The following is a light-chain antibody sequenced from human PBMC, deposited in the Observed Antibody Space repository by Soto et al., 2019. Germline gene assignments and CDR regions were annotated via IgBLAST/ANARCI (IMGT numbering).Light chain of an antibody. CDR1: SSDVGSYNL. CDR2: EGT. J-gene: IGLJ1*01. V-gene: IGLV2-23*01. Sequence: QSVLTQPASVSGSPAQSITISCTGSSSDVGSYNLVSWYQQHPGKAPKFMIYEGTKRPSGVSNRFSVSKSGDTASLTISGLQAEDEADYYCCSYAGSSTFVFGTGTKGTVL. CDR3: CSYAGSSTFV.